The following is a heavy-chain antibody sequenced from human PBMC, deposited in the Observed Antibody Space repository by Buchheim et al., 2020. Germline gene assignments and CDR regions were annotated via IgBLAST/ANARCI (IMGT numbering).Heavy chain of an antibody. V-gene: IGHV3-30*04. J-gene: IGHJ4*02. CDR2: ISYDGSNK. Sequence: QVQLVESGGGVVQPGRSLRLSCAASGFTFSSYAMHWVRQAPGKGLEWVAVISYDGSNKYYADSVKGRFTISRDNSKNTLYLQMNSLRAEDTAVYDCASAPYYYDSSGYGDYWGQGTL. CDR3: ASAPYYYDSSGYGDY. CDR1: GFTFSSYA. D-gene: IGHD3-22*01.